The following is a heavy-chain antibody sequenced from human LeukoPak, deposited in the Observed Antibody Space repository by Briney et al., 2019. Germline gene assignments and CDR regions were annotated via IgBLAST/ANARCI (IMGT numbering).Heavy chain of an antibody. CDR3: ARGHHIGGNSQGVNSADY. CDR1: GHSISSGSGYY. Sequence: PSETLSLTCTVSGHSISSGSGYYWGWIRQPPGKGLEWIGSIHHSGSTYNNPSLKSRVTISVDTSKTQFSLRLSSVTAADTAVYYCARGHHIGGNSQGVNSADYWGQGTLVTVSS. D-gene: IGHD4-23*01. CDR2: IHHSGST. V-gene: IGHV4-38-2*02. J-gene: IGHJ4*02.